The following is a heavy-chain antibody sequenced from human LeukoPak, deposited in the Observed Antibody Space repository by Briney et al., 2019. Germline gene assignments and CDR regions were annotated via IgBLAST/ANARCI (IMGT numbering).Heavy chain of an antibody. V-gene: IGHV1-8*01. CDR2: MNPNSGNT. D-gene: IGHD3-9*01. Sequence: GASVKVSCKASGYTFTSYDINWVRQATGQGLEWMGWMNPNSGNTGYAQKFQGRVTMTRNTSISTAYMELSSLRSEDTAVYYCAPSAVRYFDWPYGMDVWGQGTTVTVSS. CDR3: APSAVRYFDWPYGMDV. J-gene: IGHJ6*02. CDR1: GYTFTSYD.